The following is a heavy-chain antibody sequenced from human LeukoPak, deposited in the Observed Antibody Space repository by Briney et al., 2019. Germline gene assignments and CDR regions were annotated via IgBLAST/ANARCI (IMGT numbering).Heavy chain of an antibody. Sequence: SDTLSLTCSVSGVSISTSYWSWIRQPPGKGLEWIGYIHYSGGTNYNPSLKSRVTMSADTSKNQFSLTLSSVTAADAAVYYCRRGTVTTANFDCWGQGTLVTVSS. V-gene: IGHV4-59*07. CDR2: IHYSGGT. D-gene: IGHD4-17*01. CDR3: RRGTVTTANFDC. CDR1: GVSISTSY. J-gene: IGHJ4*02.